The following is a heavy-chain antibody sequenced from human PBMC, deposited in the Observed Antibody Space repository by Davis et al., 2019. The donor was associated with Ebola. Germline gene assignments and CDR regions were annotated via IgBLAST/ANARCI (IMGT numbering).Heavy chain of an antibody. V-gene: IGHV4-61*01. Sequence: SETLSLTCTVSGGSISSSSYYWSWIRQPPGKGLEWIGYIYYSGSTYYNPSLKSRVTTSVDTSKNQFSLKLSSVTAADTAMYYCARGRVAVAGFDYWGQGILVTVSS. D-gene: IGHD6-19*01. CDR2: IYYSGST. CDR1: GGSISSSSYY. CDR3: ARGRVAVAGFDY. J-gene: IGHJ4*02.